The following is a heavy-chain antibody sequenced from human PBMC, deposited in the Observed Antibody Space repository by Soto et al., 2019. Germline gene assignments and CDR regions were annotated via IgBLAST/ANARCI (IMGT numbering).Heavy chain of an antibody. CDR2: ISYDGSNK. D-gene: IGHD1-26*01. Sequence: QVQLVESGGGVVQPGRSLRLSCAASGFTFSSYGMHWVRQAPGKGLEWVAVISYDGSNKYYADSVKGRFTISRDNSKNTLYLKMNSLRAEDTAVYYCATKWELRVVVDYWGQGALVTVSS. J-gene: IGHJ4*02. CDR3: ATKWELRVVVDY. CDR1: GFTFSSYG. V-gene: IGHV3-30*03.